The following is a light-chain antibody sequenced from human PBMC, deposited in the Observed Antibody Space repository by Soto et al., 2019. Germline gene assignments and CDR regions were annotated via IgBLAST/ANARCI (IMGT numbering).Light chain of an antibody. Sequence: DIQLTQSPIFLSASVGDRVTISCRASQAICNYLAWYQQKPGKAPNLLIFGASTLQSGVPSRFSGSGSGTEFTLTISSLQPEDFATYYCHQAHTFPHTFGPGTKVDIK. CDR1: QAICNY. CDR2: GAS. CDR3: HQAHTFPHT. V-gene: IGKV1-9*01. J-gene: IGKJ3*01.